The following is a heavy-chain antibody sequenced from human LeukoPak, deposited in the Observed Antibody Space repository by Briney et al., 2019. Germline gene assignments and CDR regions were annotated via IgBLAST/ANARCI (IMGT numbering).Heavy chain of an antibody. J-gene: IGHJ4*02. V-gene: IGHV3-30*18. D-gene: IGHD1-14*01. CDR2: ISYDGSNK. CDR3: AKDLSQGLVVASRGIDY. Sequence: PGRSLRLSCAASGFTFSSYGMHWVRQAPGKGLEWVAVISYDGSNKYYADSVKGRFTISRDNSKNTLYLQMNSLRAEDTAVYYRAKDLSQGLVVASRGIDYWGQGTLVTVSS. CDR1: GFTFSSYG.